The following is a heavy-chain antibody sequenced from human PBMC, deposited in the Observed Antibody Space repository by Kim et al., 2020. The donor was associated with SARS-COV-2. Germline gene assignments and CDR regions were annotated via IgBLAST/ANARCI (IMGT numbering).Heavy chain of an antibody. CDR2: IYYSGNT. J-gene: IGHJ4*02. V-gene: IGHV4-39*01. CDR3: ARHSIVGATTPDS. D-gene: IGHD1-26*01. Sequence: SETLSLTCAVSGGSINSGSHTWGWIRQPPGQGLEWIGTIYYSGNTYYNPSLKSRVTISVDTSKNQFSLKLSSVTAADTAVFYCARHSIVGATTPDSWGQGTLVTVSS. CDR1: GGSINSGSHT.